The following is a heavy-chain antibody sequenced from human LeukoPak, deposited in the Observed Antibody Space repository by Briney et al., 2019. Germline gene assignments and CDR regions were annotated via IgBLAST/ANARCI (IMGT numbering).Heavy chain of an antibody. CDR1: GYTFTSYY. CDR3: ARAVRDGYNPPHFDY. CDR2: INPSGGST. V-gene: IGHV1-46*01. J-gene: IGHJ4*02. D-gene: IGHD5-24*01. Sequence: GASVKVSCKASGYTFTSYYMHWVRQAPGQGLEWMGIINPSGGSTSYAQEFQGRVTMTRDTSTSTVYMELSSLRSEDTAVYYSARAVRDGYNPPHFDYWGQGTLVTVSP.